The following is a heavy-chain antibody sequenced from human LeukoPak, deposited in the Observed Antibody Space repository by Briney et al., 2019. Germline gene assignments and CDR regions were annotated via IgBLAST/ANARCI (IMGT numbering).Heavy chain of an antibody. CDR1: GGSISSSSYY. D-gene: IGHD6-13*01. J-gene: IGHJ5*02. V-gene: IGHV4-39*01. CDR2: IYYSGST. Sequence: PSETLSLTCTVSGGSISSSSYYWGWIRQPPGKGLEWIGSIYYSGSTYYNPSLKSRVTISVDTSKNQFSLKLSSVTAADTAVYYCASSGFEAAAGTCWFDPWGQGTLVTVSS. CDR3: ASSGFEAAAGTCWFDP.